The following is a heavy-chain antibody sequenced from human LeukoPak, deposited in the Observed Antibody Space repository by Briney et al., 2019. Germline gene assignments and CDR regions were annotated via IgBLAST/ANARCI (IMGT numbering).Heavy chain of an antibody. J-gene: IGHJ5*02. Sequence: PSETLSLTCAVYGGSFSGYYWSWIRQPPGKGLEWIGEINHSGSTNYNPSLKSRVTISVDTSKNQFPLKLSSVTAADTAVYYCARLIGWFDPWGQGTLVTVSS. V-gene: IGHV4-34*01. CDR1: GGSFSGYY. CDR2: INHSGST. CDR3: ARLIGWFDP. D-gene: IGHD2-8*01.